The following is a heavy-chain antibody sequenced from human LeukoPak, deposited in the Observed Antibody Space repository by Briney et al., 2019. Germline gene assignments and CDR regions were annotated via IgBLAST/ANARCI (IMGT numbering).Heavy chain of an antibody. V-gene: IGHV3-20*04. Sequence: PGGSLRLSCAASGFNFDDYGMTWVRQAPGKGLEWVSGINWNGGSTSYAGSVKGRFSISRDNAKNSLYLQMNSLRAEDTAFYYCARDIPVVIERANWFDSWGQGTLVTVSS. CDR2: INWNGGST. CDR1: GFNFDDYG. D-gene: IGHD2-21*01. CDR3: ARDIPVVIERANWFDS. J-gene: IGHJ5*01.